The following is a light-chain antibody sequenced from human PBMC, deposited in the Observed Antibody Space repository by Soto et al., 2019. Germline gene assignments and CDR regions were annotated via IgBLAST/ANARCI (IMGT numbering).Light chain of an antibody. J-gene: IGKJ2*01. CDR3: QQYYSTPYT. CDR1: QSVLYSSNNKNY. Sequence: DIVMTQSPDSLAVSLGERATINCKSSQSVLYSSNNKNYLAWYQQKPGQPPKLLIYWASTRESGVPDRFSGSGSRXXXXXXXXSXXXXDVAVYYCQQYYSTPYTFGQGTKLEIK. V-gene: IGKV4-1*01. CDR2: WAS.